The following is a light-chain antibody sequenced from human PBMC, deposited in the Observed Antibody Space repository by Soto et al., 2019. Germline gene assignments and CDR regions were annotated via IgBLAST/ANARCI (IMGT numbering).Light chain of an antibody. Sequence: DIQMTQSPSSVSATVGDRVTITCRASQGIDNWLAWYQQKPGKAPSLLIYDATTLQSGVPSRFSGSGSGTDFTLTISSLQPEDFATYYCQQSYTTPTFGPGTKVDIK. CDR2: DAT. CDR1: QGIDNW. CDR3: QQSYTTPT. J-gene: IGKJ3*01. V-gene: IGKV1-39*01.